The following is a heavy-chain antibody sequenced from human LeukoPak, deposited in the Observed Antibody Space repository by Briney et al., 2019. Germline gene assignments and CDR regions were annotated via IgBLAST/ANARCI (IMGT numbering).Heavy chain of an antibody. D-gene: IGHD6-19*01. CDR2: IRYDGSNK. CDR3: AKGRISVAGTLDP. J-gene: IGHJ5*02. V-gene: IGHV3-30*02. Sequence: GGSLRLSCAASGFTFISYGMHCVRQAPGKGLEWVAFIRYDGSNKYYADSVKGRFTISRDNSKNTLYLQMNSLRAEDTAVYYCAKGRISVAGTLDPWGQGTLVTVSS. CDR1: GFTFISYG.